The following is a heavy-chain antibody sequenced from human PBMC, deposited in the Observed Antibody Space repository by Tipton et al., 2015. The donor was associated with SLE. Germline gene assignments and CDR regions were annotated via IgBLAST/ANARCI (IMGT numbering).Heavy chain of an antibody. CDR3: AKDLVTGTFDY. CDR1: GGSISSYY. J-gene: IGHJ4*02. V-gene: IGHV4-59*01. CDR2: IYYSGST. D-gene: IGHD1-7*01. Sequence: TLSLTCTVSGGSISSYYWSWIRQPPGKGLEWIGYIYYSGSTNYNPSLKSRVTISVDTSKNQFSLKLSSVTAADTAVYYCAKDLVTGTFDYWGQGTLVTVSS.